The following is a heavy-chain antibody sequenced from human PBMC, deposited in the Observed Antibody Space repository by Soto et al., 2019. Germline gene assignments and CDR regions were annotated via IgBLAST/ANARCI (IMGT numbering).Heavy chain of an antibody. CDR2: ISSSGSTI. V-gene: IGHV3-11*01. CDR3: ASQKLRQNWFDP. CDR1: GFTFSDYY. Sequence: GSLRLSCAASGFTFSDYYMSWIRQAPGKGLEWVSYISSSGSTIYYADSVKGRFTISRDNAKNSLYLQMNSLRAEDTAVYYCASQKLRQNWFDPWGQGTLVTVSS. D-gene: IGHD1-7*01. J-gene: IGHJ5*02.